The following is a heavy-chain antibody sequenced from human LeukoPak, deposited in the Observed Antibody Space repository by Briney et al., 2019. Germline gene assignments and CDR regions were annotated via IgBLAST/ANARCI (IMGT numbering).Heavy chain of an antibody. CDR3: ARGLGYCSSTSCYLGDYYYYGMDV. CDR2: INHSGST. V-gene: IGHV4-34*01. D-gene: IGHD2-2*01. CDR1: GGSFSGYC. Sequence: SETLSLTCAVYGGSFSGYCWSWIRQPPGKGLEWIGEINHSGSTNYNPSLKSRVTISVDTSKNQFSLKLSSVTAADTAVYYCARGLGYCSSTSCYLGDYYYYGMDVWGQGTTVTVSS. J-gene: IGHJ6*02.